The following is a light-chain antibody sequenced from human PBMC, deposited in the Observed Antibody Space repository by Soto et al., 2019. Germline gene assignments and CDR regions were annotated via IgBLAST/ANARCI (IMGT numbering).Light chain of an antibody. CDR3: QQIYTAPYT. CDR2: TAS. Sequence: DIQMTQSPSSLSASVGDSVTITCRASQSISNYVNWYQQKPGKAPNLLIYTASTLQSGVPSRFRGSGSGTDFTLTISSLQPEDFATYSCQQIYTAPYTFGQGTNLLIK. J-gene: IGKJ2*01. CDR1: QSISNY. V-gene: IGKV1-39*01.